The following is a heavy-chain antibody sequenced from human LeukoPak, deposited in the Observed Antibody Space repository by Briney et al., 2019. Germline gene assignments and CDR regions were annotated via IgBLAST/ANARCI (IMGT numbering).Heavy chain of an antibody. J-gene: IGHJ4*02. CDR2: IYSGGST. D-gene: IGHD6-19*01. CDR3: ARGKQWLAYYFDY. V-gene: IGHV3-66*01. CDR1: GFTVSSNY. Sequence: GGSLRLSCAASGFTVSSNYMSWDRQAPGKGLEWVSVIYSGGSTYYADSVKGRFTISRDNSKNTLYLQMNSLRAEDTAVYYCARGKQWLAYYFDYWGQGTLVTVSS.